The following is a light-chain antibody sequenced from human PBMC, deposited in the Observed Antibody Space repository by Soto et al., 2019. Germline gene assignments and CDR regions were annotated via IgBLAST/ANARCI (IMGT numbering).Light chain of an antibody. CDR2: EGS. J-gene: IGLJ2*01. CDR1: SSDVGSYNL. V-gene: IGLV2-23*01. Sequence: QSVLTQPASVSGSPGQSITISCTGTSSDVGSYNLVSWYQQHPGKAPKLMIYEGSKRPSGVSNRFSGSKSGNTASLTISGLQAEDEADYYCCSYTGSTTPVLFGGGIKLTVL. CDR3: CSYTGSTTPVL.